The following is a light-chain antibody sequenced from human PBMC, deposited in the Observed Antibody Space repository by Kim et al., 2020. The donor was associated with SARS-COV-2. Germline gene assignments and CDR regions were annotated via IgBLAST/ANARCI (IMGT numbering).Light chain of an antibody. CDR1: QSITSW. CDR3: QHYNTYPWT. Sequence: DIQMTQSPSTLSGIVGDRVTITCRASQSITSWLAWYQQKPGKAPKLLIYKASSLESGVPSRFSGSGSGTEFTLTISSLQPDDFATYYCQHYNTYPWTFGQGTKVDIK. CDR2: KAS. V-gene: IGKV1-5*03. J-gene: IGKJ1*01.